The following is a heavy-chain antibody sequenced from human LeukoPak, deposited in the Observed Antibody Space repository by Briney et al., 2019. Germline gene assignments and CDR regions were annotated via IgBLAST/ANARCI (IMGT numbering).Heavy chain of an antibody. CDR1: GGSFSGYY. Sequence: SETLSLTCAVYGGSFSGYYWSWIRQPPGKGLEWMGEINHSGSTNYNPSLKSRVTISVDTSKNQFSLKLSSVTAADTAVYYCARGVRYQLLSSLYTWFDPWGQGTLVTVSS. V-gene: IGHV4-34*01. CDR2: INHSGST. J-gene: IGHJ5*02. CDR3: ARGVRYQLLSSLYTWFDP. D-gene: IGHD2-2*01.